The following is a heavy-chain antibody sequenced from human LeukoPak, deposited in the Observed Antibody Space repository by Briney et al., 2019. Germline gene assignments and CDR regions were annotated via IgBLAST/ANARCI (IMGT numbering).Heavy chain of an antibody. CDR1: GFTFSSYA. Sequence: GGSLRLSCAASGFTFSSYAMSWVRQAPGKGLEWVSAISGSGGSTYYADSEKGRFTISRDNSKNTLYLQMNSLRAEDTAVYYCAKDPYRVLYYYYGMDVWGQGTTVTVSS. J-gene: IGHJ6*02. CDR3: AKDPYRVLYYYYGMDV. CDR2: ISGSGGST. D-gene: IGHD3-10*01. V-gene: IGHV3-23*01.